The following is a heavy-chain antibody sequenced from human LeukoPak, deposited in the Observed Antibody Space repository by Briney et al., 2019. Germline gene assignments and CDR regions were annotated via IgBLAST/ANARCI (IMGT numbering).Heavy chain of an antibody. CDR3: VKDSVVVAGLVNYFDY. D-gene: IGHD6-19*01. CDR2: ISGSGGDT. CDR1: GFTFSNYA. J-gene: IGHJ4*02. Sequence: GGSLRLSCAASGFTFSNYAMSWVRQAPGKGLEWVSAISGSGGDTFYTDSVKGRFTISRDNSKNTLYLQMKGLRAEDTAVYYCVKDSVVVAGLVNYFDYWGQGTLVTVSS. V-gene: IGHV3-23*01.